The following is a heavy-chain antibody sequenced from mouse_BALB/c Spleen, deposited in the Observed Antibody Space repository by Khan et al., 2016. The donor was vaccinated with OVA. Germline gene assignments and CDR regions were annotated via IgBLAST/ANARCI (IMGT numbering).Heavy chain of an antibody. Sequence: VALVESGGDLVEPGGSLKLSCAASGFTFSTYGMSWVRQTPDKRLEWVATISTGGHYTYYPDSARGRFTISRDNAKNTLYLQMTSLKSEDTTMFYSARLAYYYDSEGFAYWGQGTLVTVSA. D-gene: IGHD1-1*01. J-gene: IGHJ3*01. CDR2: ISTGGHYT. V-gene: IGHV5-6*01. CDR3: ARLAYYYDSEGFAY. CDR1: GFTFSTYG.